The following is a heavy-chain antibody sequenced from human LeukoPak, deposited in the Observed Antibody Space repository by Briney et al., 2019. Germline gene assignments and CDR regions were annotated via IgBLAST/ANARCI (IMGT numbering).Heavy chain of an antibody. J-gene: IGHJ5*02. D-gene: IGHD3-3*01. CDR2: ISGSGGST. Sequence: GGSLRLSCAASGFTFSSYAMSWVRQAPGKGLEWVSAISGSGGSTYYADSVKGRFTISRDNSKNTLYLQMNSLRAEDTAVYYCARARERFLEWRTGRWFDPWGQGTLVTVSS. V-gene: IGHV3-23*01. CDR3: ARARERFLEWRTGRWFDP. CDR1: GFTFSSYA.